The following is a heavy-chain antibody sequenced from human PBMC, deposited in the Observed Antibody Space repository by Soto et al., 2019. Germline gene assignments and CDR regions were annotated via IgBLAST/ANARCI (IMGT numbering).Heavy chain of an antibody. D-gene: IGHD3-10*01. V-gene: IGHV4-61*01. CDR3: ARASTPPGWFGEPGFDP. Sequence: SETLSLTCSVSGGSVTSGSYYWNWVRQPPGKGLEWIGYMYYSGSTNYNPSLRSRVTMSVDASKNQFSLNLTSVTAADTAVYYCARASTPPGWFGEPGFDPWGQGTLVTVSS. J-gene: IGHJ5*02. CDR1: GGSVTSGSYY. CDR2: MYYSGST.